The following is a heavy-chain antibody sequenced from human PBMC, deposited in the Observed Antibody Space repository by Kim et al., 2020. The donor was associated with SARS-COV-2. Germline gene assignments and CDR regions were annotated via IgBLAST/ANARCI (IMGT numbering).Heavy chain of an antibody. V-gene: IGHV3-23*01. Sequence: GGSLRLSCTTSGFTFTAHAMSWVRQAPGKGLEWVSVISSSGDTAYSANSMKGRFVISRDNSKNTLYLQMNSLRPEDTALYYCVKGGSTSCYTQSDYWGQGTLVIVSS. CDR2: ISSSGDTA. CDR3: VKGGSTSCYTQSDY. CDR1: GFTFTAHA. J-gene: IGHJ4*02. D-gene: IGHD2-2*02.